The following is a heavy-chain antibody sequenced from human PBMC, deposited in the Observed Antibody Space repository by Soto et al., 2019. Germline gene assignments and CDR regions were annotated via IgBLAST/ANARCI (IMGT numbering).Heavy chain of an antibody. Sequence: GGSLRLSCAASGFTFSNAWMNWVRQAPGKGLEWVGRIKSKTDGGTTDYAAPVKGRFTISRDDSKNTLYLQMNSLKTEDTAVYYCTTLILYYDYVWGSYRTSPFDYWGQGTLVTVSS. V-gene: IGHV3-15*07. D-gene: IGHD3-16*02. J-gene: IGHJ4*02. CDR2: IKSKTDGGTT. CDR1: GFTFSNAW. CDR3: TTLILYYDYVWGSYRTSPFDY.